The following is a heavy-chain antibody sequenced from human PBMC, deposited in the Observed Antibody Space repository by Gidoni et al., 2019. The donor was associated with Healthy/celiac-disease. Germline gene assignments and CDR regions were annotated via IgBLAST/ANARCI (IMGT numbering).Heavy chain of an antibody. V-gene: IGHV4-61*02. CDR1: GGSISSGSYF. CDR3: ARDRFHCSGGSCYSGGFDY. Sequence: QVQLQDSGPGLVKPSQTLSLTCTVSGGSISSGSYFWSWLRQPAGKGLEWIGRIYTSGSTNYNPSLKSRVTISVDTSKNQFSLKLSSVTAADTAVYYCARDRFHCSGGSCYSGGFDYWGQGTLVTVSS. CDR2: IYTSGST. D-gene: IGHD2-15*01. J-gene: IGHJ4*02.